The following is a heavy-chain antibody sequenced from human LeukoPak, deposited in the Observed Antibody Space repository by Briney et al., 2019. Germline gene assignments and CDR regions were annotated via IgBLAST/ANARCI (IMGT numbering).Heavy chain of an antibody. J-gene: IGHJ4*02. CDR2: INHSGST. CDR3: ASYQRHNWNY. D-gene: IGHD1-20*01. V-gene: IGHV4-34*01. Sequence: SETLSLTCAAYGGSFSGYYWSWIRQPPGKGLEWIGEINHSGSTNYNPSLKSRVTISVDTSKNQFSLKLSSVTAADTAVYYCASYQRHNWNYWGQGTLVTVSS. CDR1: GGSFSGYY.